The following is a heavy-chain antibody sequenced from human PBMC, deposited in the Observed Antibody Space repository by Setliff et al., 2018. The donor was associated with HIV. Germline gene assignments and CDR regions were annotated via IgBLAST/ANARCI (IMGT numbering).Heavy chain of an antibody. V-gene: IGHV1-46*01. CDR3: AREYDVLTGYYISAFDI. J-gene: IGHJ3*02. CDR1: GYTFTSYY. CDR2: INPGGGST. Sequence: ASVKVSCKASGYTFTSYYMHWVRQAPGQGLEWMGVINPGGGSTTYAQKFQGRVTMTRDTSTSTVYMELSRLRSDDTAVYYCAREYDVLTGYYISAFDIWGQGTMVTVSS. D-gene: IGHD3-9*01.